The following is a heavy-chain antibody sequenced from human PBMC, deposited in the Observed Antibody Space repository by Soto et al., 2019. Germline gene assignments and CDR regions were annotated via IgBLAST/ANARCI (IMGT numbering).Heavy chain of an antibody. D-gene: IGHD4-4*01. Sequence: QVQLVESGGGLVKPGGSLRLSCVASGFTFSDYYMSWFRQAPEKGLEWVSYISSGGSVIYSADSMKGRFTISRDNAKNSLYLQVNSLRAEDTAVYYCAREPRDDYMISGGFDYWGQGTLVTVSS. CDR3: AREPRDDYMISGGFDY. J-gene: IGHJ4*02. CDR1: GFTFSDYY. V-gene: IGHV3-11*01. CDR2: ISSGGSVI.